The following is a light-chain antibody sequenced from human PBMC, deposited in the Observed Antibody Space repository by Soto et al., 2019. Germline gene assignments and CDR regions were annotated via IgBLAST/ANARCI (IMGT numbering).Light chain of an antibody. J-gene: IGKJ1*01. V-gene: IGKV1-5*01. CDR2: DAS. CDR3: QQYENYWT. Sequence: DIPMTQSPSSVSASVGDRVTITCRASQSISSWLAWYQQKPGKAPKLLIYDASNLESGVPSRFSGSGSGTEFALTISNLQPDDFATYYCQQYENYWTFGQGTKV. CDR1: QSISSW.